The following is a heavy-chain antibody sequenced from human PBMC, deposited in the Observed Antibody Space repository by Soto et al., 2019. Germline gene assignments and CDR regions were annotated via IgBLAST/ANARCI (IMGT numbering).Heavy chain of an antibody. J-gene: IGHJ6*02. CDR1: GGSISSYY. CDR2: IYYSGIT. V-gene: IGHV4-59*01. D-gene: IGHD1-20*01. CDR3: ARYKSNYYYGMDV. Sequence: QVQLQESGPGLVKPSETLSLTCTVSGGSISSYYWSWIRQPPGKGLEWIGYIYYSGITNYDPSLKSRVTISVATSNNQFSLKLSSVTAADTAVYYCARYKSNYYYGMDVWGQGTTVTVS.